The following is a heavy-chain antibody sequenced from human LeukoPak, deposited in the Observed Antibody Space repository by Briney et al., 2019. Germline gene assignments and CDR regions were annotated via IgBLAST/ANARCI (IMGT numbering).Heavy chain of an antibody. D-gene: IGHD3-22*01. Sequence: SETLSLTCTVSGGSISSGDCYWSWIRQPPGKGLEWIGYIYYSGSTYYNPSLKSRVTISVDTSKNQFSLKLSSVTAADTAVYYCARDLYYYDSSGYLNDAFDIWGQGTMVTVSS. CDR1: GGSISSGDCY. CDR2: IYYSGST. J-gene: IGHJ3*02. V-gene: IGHV4-30-4*01. CDR3: ARDLYYYDSSGYLNDAFDI.